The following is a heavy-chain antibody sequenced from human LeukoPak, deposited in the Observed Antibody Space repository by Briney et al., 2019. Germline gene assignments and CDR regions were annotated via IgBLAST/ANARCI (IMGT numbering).Heavy chain of an antibody. V-gene: IGHV3-23*01. J-gene: IGHJ4*02. CDR2: IGGSGSDT. Sequence: GGSLRLSCAASGFTFSNYAMSWVRQAPGKGLEWVSGIGGSGSDTYSDSVKGRFTISRDNSENTLYLQMNSLRAEDTAVYYCANSAPWIYFGSGSYYFQSWGQGTLVIVSS. CDR1: GFTFSNYA. CDR3: ANSAPWIYFGSGSYYFQS. D-gene: IGHD3-10*01.